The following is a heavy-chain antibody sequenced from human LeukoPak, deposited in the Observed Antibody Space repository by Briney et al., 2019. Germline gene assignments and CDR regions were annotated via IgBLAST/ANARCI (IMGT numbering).Heavy chain of an antibody. CDR2: INHSGST. CDR3: ARGRVSSSTWHSTYYYYFYMDV. CDR1: GGSFSGYY. Sequence: SETLSLTCAVYGGSFSGYYWSWIRQPPGKGLEWIGEINHSGSTNYNPSLKSRVTISVDTSKNQFSLKLSSVTAADPAVYFCARGRVSSSTWHSTYYYYFYMDVWGKGTTVTVSS. V-gene: IGHV4-34*01. D-gene: IGHD4-11*01. J-gene: IGHJ6*03.